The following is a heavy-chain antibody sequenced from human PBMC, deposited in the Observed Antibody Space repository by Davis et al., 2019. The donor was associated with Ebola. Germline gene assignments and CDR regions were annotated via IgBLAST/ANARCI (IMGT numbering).Heavy chain of an antibody. V-gene: IGHV4-34*01. CDR1: GGSFSGYY. J-gene: IGHJ4*02. CDR2: INYSGST. CDR3: ARLQDGGYYDSSGYYFLDY. D-gene: IGHD3-22*01. Sequence: MPSETLSLTCAVYGGSFSGYYWSWIRQPPGKGLEWIGKINYSGSTNYNPSLKSRVTISADTSKNQFSLKLSSVAAADTAVYFCARLQDGGYYDSSGYYFLDYWGQGTLVTVS.